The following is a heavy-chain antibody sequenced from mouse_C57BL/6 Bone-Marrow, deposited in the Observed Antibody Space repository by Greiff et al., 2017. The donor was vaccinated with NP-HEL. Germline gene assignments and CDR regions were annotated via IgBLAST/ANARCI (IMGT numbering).Heavy chain of an antibody. V-gene: IGHV5-6*01. CDR3: ARQYYGSSYVRWYFDV. CDR1: GFTFSSYG. CDR2: ISSGGSYT. D-gene: IGHD1-1*01. J-gene: IGHJ1*03. Sequence: EVQLVESGGDLVKPGGSLKLSCAASGFTFSSYGMSWVRQTPDKRLEWVATISSGGSYTYYPDSVKGRFTISRDNAKNTLYLQMSSLKSEDTAMYYCARQYYGSSYVRWYFDVWGTGTTVTVSS.